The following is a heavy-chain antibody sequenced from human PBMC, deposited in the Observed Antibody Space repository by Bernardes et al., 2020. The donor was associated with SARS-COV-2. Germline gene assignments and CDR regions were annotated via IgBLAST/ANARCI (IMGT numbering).Heavy chain of an antibody. CDR3: ARAGAQQQLVDY. V-gene: IGHV4-34*01. Sequence: SETLSLTCAVYGGSFSGYYWSWIRQPPGKGLEWIGEINHSGSTNYNPSLKSRVTISVDTSKNQFSLMLDSVTAADTAVYYCARAGAQQQLVDYWGQGALVTVSS. J-gene: IGHJ4*02. D-gene: IGHD6-13*01. CDR2: INHSGST. CDR1: GGSFSGYY.